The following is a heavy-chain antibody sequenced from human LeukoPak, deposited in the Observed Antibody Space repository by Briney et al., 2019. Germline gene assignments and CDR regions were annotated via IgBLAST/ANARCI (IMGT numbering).Heavy chain of an antibody. Sequence: GGSLRLSCAASGFTFSSYWMHWVRQAPGKGLVWVSRINSDGSSTSYADAVKGRFTISRDNAKNTLYLQMNSLRAEDTAVYYCARGPRYCSGGSCYCVYWGQGTMVTVSS. CDR2: INSDGSST. J-gene: IGHJ4*02. D-gene: IGHD2-15*01. CDR3: ARGPRYCSGGSCYCVY. V-gene: IGHV3-74*01. CDR1: GFTFSSYW.